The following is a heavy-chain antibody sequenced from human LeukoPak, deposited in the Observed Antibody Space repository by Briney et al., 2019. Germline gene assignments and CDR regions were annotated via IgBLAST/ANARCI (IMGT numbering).Heavy chain of an antibody. J-gene: IGHJ4*02. CDR2: INPNSGGT. V-gene: IGHV1-2*02. Sequence: ASVKVSCKASGGTLSRFAISWVRQAPGQGLEWMGWINPNSGGTNYAQKFQGRVTLTRDTSISTAYMELRRLRSDDTAVYYCARLGYITGSDYWGQGTLVTVSS. CDR3: ARLGYITGSDY. CDR1: GGTLSRFA. D-gene: IGHD3-9*01.